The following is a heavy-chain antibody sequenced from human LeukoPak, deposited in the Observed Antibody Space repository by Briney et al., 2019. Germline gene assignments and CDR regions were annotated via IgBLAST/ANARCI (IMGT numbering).Heavy chain of an antibody. CDR3: AKDGGSSSWYFDY. V-gene: IGHV3-30*18. D-gene: IGHD6-13*01. CDR1: GFTFSSYG. Sequence: HPGRSLRLSCAASGFTFSSYGMHWVRQAPGKGLEWVAVISYDGSNKYYADSVKGRFTISRDNSKNTLYLQMNSLRAEDTAVYYCAKDGGSSSWYFDYWGQGTLVTVSS. J-gene: IGHJ4*02. CDR2: ISYDGSNK.